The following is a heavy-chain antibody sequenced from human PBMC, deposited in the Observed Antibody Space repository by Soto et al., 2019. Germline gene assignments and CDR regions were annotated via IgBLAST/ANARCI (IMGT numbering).Heavy chain of an antibody. CDR2: IYYSGST. D-gene: IGHD2-2*01. CDR1: GGSISSYY. Sequence: PSETLSLTCTVSGGSISSYYWSWIRQPPGKGLEWIGYIYYSGSTNYNPSLKSRVTISVDTSKNQFSLKLSSVTAADTAVYYCVSYASGTYPRSLSWREAPLVTVPQ. V-gene: IGHV4-59*01. CDR3: VSYASGTYPRSLS. J-gene: IGHJ5*02.